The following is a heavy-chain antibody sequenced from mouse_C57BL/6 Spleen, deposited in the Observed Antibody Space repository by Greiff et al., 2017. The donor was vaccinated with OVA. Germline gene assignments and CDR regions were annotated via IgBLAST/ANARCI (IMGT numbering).Heavy chain of an antibody. V-gene: IGHV1-69*01. CDR2: IDPSDSYT. J-gene: IGHJ2*01. CDR1: GYTFTSYW. CDR3: ARVLRLREDSYFGY. Sequence: QVQLQQPGAELVMPGASVKLSCKASGYTFTSYWMHWVKQRPGQGLEWIGAIDPSDSYTNYNQKFKGKSTLTVDKSSSTAYMQLSSLTSEDSAVYYSARVLRLREDSYFGYWGQGTTLTVSS. D-gene: IGHD3-2*02.